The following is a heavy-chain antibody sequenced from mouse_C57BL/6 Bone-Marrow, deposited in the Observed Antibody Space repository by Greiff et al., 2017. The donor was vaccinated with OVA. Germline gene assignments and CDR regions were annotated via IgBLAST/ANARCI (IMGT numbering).Heavy chain of an antibody. CDR2: IDPEDGDT. V-gene: IGHV14-1*01. Sequence: EVQLQQSGAELMRPGASVKLSCTASGFNIKDYYMHWVKQRPEQGLEWIGRIDPEDGDTEYAPKFQGKATMTADTSSNTAYLQLSSLTSEDTAVYYCTTSIYYGSRDYFDYWRQGTTLTVSS. J-gene: IGHJ2*01. CDR1: GFNIKDYY. D-gene: IGHD1-1*01. CDR3: TTSIYYGSRDYFDY.